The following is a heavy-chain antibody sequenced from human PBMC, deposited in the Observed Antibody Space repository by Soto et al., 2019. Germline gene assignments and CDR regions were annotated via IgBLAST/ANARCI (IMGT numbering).Heavy chain of an antibody. CDR1: GGSISSSSYY. CDR2: IYYSGST. V-gene: IGHV4-39*07. Sequence: PSETLSLTCTVSGGSISSSSYYWGWIRQPPGKGLEWIGSIYYSGSTYYNPSLKSRVTISVDMSKNQFSLKLTSVTAADTAVYYCARDRVDRDGYNWGIDYWGQGTLVTVSS. J-gene: IGHJ4*02. D-gene: IGHD5-12*01. CDR3: ARDRVDRDGYNWGIDY.